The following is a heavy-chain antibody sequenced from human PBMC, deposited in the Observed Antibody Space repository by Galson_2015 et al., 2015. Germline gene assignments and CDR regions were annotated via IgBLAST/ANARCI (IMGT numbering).Heavy chain of an antibody. D-gene: IGHD5-12*01. Sequence: LSLTCAVYGGAFNGYYWTWIRQAPGQGLEWIGEINQSGDTKYNPSLRSRVTISGDTSKKQLSLRLTSVTADDTALYYCARGLRDDSGYDFLLDSWGQGTLVTVSS. CDR3: ARGLRDDSGYDFLLDS. J-gene: IGHJ4*02. V-gene: IGHV4-34*01. CDR1: GGAFNGYY. CDR2: INQSGDT.